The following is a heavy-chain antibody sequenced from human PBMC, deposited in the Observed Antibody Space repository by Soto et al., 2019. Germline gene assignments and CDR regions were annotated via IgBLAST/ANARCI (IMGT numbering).Heavy chain of an antibody. J-gene: IGHJ6*03. Sequence: EVQLLESGGGLVQPGGSLRLSCAASGFTFSSYAMSWVRQAPGKGLEWVSAISGSGGSTYYADSVKGRFTISRDNYKNTLYLQMNVLRAEHTAVYYCAKDHYGEWLESYYYYYMDVWGKGTTVTVSS. CDR2: ISGSGGST. V-gene: IGHV3-23*01. CDR3: AKDHYGEWLESYYYYYMDV. D-gene: IGHD3-3*01. CDR1: GFTFSSYA.